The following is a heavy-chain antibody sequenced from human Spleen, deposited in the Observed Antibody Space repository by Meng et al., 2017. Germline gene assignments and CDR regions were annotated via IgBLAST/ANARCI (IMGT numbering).Heavy chain of an antibody. CDR2: ISGGGGAA. Sequence: GGSLRLSCAASGLTFSDFAMSWVRQAPGKGLEWVSAISGGGGAAYYADSVKGRFTISRDNSKNMLYLLMNSLRAEDTAMYFCVRVHLGPPVLKFFDYWGQGTPVTVSS. CDR1: GLTFSDFA. CDR3: VRVHLGPPVLKFFDY. V-gene: IGHV3-23*01. J-gene: IGHJ4*02. D-gene: IGHD1-26*01.